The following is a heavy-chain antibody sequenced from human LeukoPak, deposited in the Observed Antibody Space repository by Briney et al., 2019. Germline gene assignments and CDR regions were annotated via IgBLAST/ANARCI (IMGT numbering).Heavy chain of an antibody. CDR3: ARTLVYGDSRPAKDY. V-gene: IGHV1-18*04. D-gene: IGHD4-17*01. J-gene: IGHJ4*02. Sequence: ASVKVSCKASGYTFTGYYMHWVRQAPGQGLEWMGWISAYNGNTNYAQKLQGRVTMTTDTSTSTAYMELRSLRSDDTAVYYCARTLVYGDSRPAKDYWGQGTLVTVSS. CDR1: GYTFTGYY. CDR2: ISAYNGNT.